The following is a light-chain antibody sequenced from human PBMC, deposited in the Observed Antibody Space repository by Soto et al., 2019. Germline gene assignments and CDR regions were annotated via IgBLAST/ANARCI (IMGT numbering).Light chain of an antibody. CDR1: SSDIGSNP. J-gene: IGLJ2*01. CDR2: RDN. Sequence: QSVLTQPPSASGTPGQRVAISCSGGSSDIGSNPVNWYLHLPGAAPKLLIYRDNQRPSGVPDRLSGSKSGTSASLTISGLQCEDEADYFCAAWDDNIYGPVFGGGTKLTVL. V-gene: IGLV1-44*01. CDR3: AAWDDNIYGPV.